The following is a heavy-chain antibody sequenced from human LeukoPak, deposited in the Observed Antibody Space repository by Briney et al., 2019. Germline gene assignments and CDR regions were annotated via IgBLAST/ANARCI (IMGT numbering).Heavy chain of an antibody. V-gene: IGHV3-48*03. J-gene: IGHJ5*02. Sequence: GGSLRLSCAASGFTFSSYEMNWVRQAPGKGLEWVSYISSSGSTIYYADSVKGRFTISRDNAKNSLYLQMNSLRAEDTAVYYCARDSYYYGSGSYHKNWFDPWGQGTLVTVSS. CDR1: GFTFSSYE. CDR3: ARDSYYYGSGSYHKNWFDP. D-gene: IGHD3-10*01. CDR2: ISSSGSTI.